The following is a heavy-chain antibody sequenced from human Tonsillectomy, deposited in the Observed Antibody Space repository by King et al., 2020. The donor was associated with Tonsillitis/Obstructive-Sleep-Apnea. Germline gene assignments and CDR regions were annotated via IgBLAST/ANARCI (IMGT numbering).Heavy chain of an antibody. CDR1: GFAFSSYN. V-gene: IGHV3-7*01. D-gene: IGHD1-1*01. J-gene: IGHJ4*02. CDR3: VGNWN. CDR2: IKPDGNEK. Sequence: VQLVESGGDLVQPGGSLRLSCTTSGFAFSSYNMKWVRQAPGKGLEWVATIKPDGNEKKNVGPLRGLFTISRDNAKNSVYLQMNSLRDDDTAVYYCVGNWNWGQGTLVTVSS.